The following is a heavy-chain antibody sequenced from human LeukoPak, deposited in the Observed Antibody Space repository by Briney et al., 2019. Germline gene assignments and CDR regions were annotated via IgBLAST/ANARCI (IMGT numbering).Heavy chain of an antibody. CDR2: ISPNSGGT. Sequence: ASVKVSCKASGYTFTAYYMHWVRQAPGQGLEWMGWISPNSGGTNYAQKFQGRVTMTRDTSISTAYMELSRLRSDDTAVYYCARDYYASSGFGAFDIWGQGTMVTVSS. J-gene: IGHJ3*02. V-gene: IGHV1-2*02. CDR3: ARDYYASSGFGAFDI. CDR1: GYTFTAYY. D-gene: IGHD3-22*01.